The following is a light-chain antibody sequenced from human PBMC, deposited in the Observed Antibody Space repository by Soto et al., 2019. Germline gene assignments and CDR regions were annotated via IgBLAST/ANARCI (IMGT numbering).Light chain of an antibody. J-gene: IGLJ3*02. Sequence: QSVLTQPPSASGTPGQRGIISCSGSSSNLGGNSVSWYQQLPGTAPKLLFYSNNHRPSGVPDRFSGSKSGTSASLAINGLQSDDEADYYCAAWDDSRNAVVFCGGTKLTVL. CDR3: AAWDDSRNAVV. V-gene: IGLV1-44*01. CDR1: SSNLGGNS. CDR2: SNN.